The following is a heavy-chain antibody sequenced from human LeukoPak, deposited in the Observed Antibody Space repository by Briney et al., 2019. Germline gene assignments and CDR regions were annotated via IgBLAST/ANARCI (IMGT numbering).Heavy chain of an antibody. Sequence: ASVKVSCKASGYTFTSYYMHWVRQAPGQGLEWMGIINPSGGSTSYAQKFQGRVTMTRDTSTSIVYMELSSLRSEDTAVYYCARAPSDYCSGGSCYYYYGMDVWGQGTTVTVSS. J-gene: IGHJ6*02. V-gene: IGHV1-46*01. CDR3: ARAPSDYCSGGSCYYYYGMDV. CDR1: GYTFTSYY. D-gene: IGHD2-15*01. CDR2: INPSGGST.